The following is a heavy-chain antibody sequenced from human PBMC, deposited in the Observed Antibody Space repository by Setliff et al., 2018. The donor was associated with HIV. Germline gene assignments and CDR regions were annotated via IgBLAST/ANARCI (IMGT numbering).Heavy chain of an antibody. V-gene: IGHV3-49*04. CDR3: ALMLWGVPY. Sequence: GGSLRLSCAASGFRFRSYWMSWVRQAPGKGLEWVGFIRSKAYGGTTEYAASVKGRFSISRHDSENTLFLQMNSLSTEDTAVYYCALMLWGVPYWGRGTLVTVSS. D-gene: IGHD3-10*01. CDR1: GFRFRSYW. J-gene: IGHJ4*02. CDR2: IRSKAYGGTT.